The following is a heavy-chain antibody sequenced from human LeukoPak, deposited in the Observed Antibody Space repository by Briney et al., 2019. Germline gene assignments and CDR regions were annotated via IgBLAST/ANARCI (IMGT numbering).Heavy chain of an antibody. J-gene: IGHJ4*02. V-gene: IGHV3-21*01. CDR3: ARDLGSRPYDSSGFPPDY. CDR2: VSSGGNYV. Sequence: PGGSLRLSCAASGFIFSDYTMNWVRQGPGKGLEWVPSVSSGGNYVYYADSVRGRFTIARDNAKNSLYLQMNSLRAEGTAVYYCARDLGSRPYDSSGFPPDYWGQGTLVTVSS. CDR1: GFIFSDYT. D-gene: IGHD3-22*01.